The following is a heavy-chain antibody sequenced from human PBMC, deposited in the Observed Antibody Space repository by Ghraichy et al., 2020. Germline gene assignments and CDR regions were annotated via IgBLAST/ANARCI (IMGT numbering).Heavy chain of an antibody. D-gene: IGHD6-25*01. CDR1: GYTFTNYD. CDR3: ARSANPYYYYYGMDV. CDR2: MNPNSGNT. J-gene: IGHJ6*02. Sequence: ASVKVSCKASGYTFTNYDINWVRQATGQGLEWMGWMNPNSGNTGYSQKFQGRVTMTRNTSISTAYMELSSLRSEDTAVYYCARSANPYYYYYGMDVWGQGTTVTVSS. V-gene: IGHV1-8*01.